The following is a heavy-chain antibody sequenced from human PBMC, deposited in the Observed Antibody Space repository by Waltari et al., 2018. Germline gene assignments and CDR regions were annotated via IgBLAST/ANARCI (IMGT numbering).Heavy chain of an antibody. CDR3: ASSGGYSYGNPIDY. V-gene: IGHV1-69*15. Sequence: QVQLVQSGAEVKKPGSSVKVYCKASGGTFSSYSITWVRQAPGQGLELMGRVIPSFGTANYAQKFQGRVTITADESTSTAYMELSSLRSEDTAVYYCASSGGYSYGNPIDYWGQGTLVTVSS. CDR2: VIPSFGTA. J-gene: IGHJ4*02. CDR1: GGTFSSYS. D-gene: IGHD5-18*01.